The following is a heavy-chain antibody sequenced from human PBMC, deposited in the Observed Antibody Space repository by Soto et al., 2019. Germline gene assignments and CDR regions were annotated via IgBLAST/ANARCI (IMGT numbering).Heavy chain of an antibody. J-gene: IGHJ6*02. CDR2: IYTSGST. CDR1: GGSISSYY. CDR3: ARDQRPTVTTTYYYYYGMDV. D-gene: IGHD4-17*01. Sequence: SETLSLTCTVSGGSISSYYWSWIRQPAGKGLEWIGRIYTSGSTNYNPSLKSRVTMSVDTSKNQFSLKLSSVTAADTAVYYCARDQRPTVTTTYYYYYGMDVWGQGTTVTV. V-gene: IGHV4-4*07.